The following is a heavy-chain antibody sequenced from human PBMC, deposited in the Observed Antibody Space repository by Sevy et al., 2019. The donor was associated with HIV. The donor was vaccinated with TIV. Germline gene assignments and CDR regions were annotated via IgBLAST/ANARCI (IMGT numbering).Heavy chain of an antibody. V-gene: IGHV3-23*01. Sequence: GGSLRLSCTASGFSFSNYVMAWVRQAPGKGLEWVSSVSPTSLSTYYAESVKGRFTISRDNSKNTLSLQMNTLRAEDTAVYYCARGTTDDYVWGNYRQPLDYWGHGTLVTVSS. D-gene: IGHD3-16*02. CDR1: GFSFSNYV. CDR2: VSPTSLST. J-gene: IGHJ4*01. CDR3: ARGTTDDYVWGNYRQPLDY.